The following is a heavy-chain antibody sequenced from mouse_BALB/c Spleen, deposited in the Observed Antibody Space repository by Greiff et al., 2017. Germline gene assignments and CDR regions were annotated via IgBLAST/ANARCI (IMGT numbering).Heavy chain of an antibody. CDR2: ISNGGGST. CDR3: ARQGYYGYVAMDY. V-gene: IGHV5-12-2*01. D-gene: IGHD1-2*01. J-gene: IGHJ4*01. Sequence: EVQVVESGGGLVQPGGSLKLSCAASGFTFSSYTMSWVRQTPEKRLEWVAYISNGGGSTYYPDTVKGRFTISRDNAKNTLYLQMSSLKSEDTAMYYCARQGYYGYVAMDYWGQGTSVTVSS. CDR1: GFTFSSYT.